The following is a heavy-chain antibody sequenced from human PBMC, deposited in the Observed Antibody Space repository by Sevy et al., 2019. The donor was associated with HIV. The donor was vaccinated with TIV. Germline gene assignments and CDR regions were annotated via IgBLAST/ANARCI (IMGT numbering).Heavy chain of an antibody. V-gene: IGHV3-33*01. D-gene: IGHD3-10*01. CDR1: GSTFSDYG. CDR2: IWYDGINK. CDR3: ARDKLLPVMVTMVRGALSYYFDY. J-gene: IGHJ4*02. Sequence: GGSLRLSCAASGSTFSDYGIHWVRQAPGKGPEWVAVIWYDGINKYYVDSVKGRFTISRDNSKNTVYVQMNSLRAEDTAVYYCARDKLLPVMVTMVRGALSYYFDYWGQGTLVTVSS.